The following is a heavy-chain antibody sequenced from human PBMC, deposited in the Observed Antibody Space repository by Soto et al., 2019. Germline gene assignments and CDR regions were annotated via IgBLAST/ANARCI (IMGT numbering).Heavy chain of an antibody. CDR3: ARDIASPGGDYFDS. D-gene: IGHD2-21*01. J-gene: IGHJ4*02. V-gene: IGHV3-21*06. CDR1: GFTFRNYN. CDR2: ISTGGAYM. Sequence: GVLRLSCTASGFTFRNYNMNWVRQAPGKGLEWVSSISTGGAYMFYADSVKGRFTISRDNAQNSLFLQIDSPRAEDTAVYYCARDIASPGGDYFDSWGQGTLVTVSS.